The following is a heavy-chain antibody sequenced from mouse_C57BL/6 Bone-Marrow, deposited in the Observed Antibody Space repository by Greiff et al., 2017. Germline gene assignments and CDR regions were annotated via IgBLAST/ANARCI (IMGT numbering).Heavy chain of an antibody. D-gene: IGHD1-1*01. CDR1: GYTFTDYY. CDR3: ARGNYGS. J-gene: IGHJ3*01. CDR2: INPNNGGT. V-gene: IGHV1-26*01. Sequence: VQLQQSGPELVKPGASVKISCKASGYTFTDYYMNWVKQSHGKSLEWIGDINPNNGGTSYNQKFKGKATLTVDKSSSTAYMELRSLTSEDSAVYYCARGNYGSWGQGTLVTVSA.